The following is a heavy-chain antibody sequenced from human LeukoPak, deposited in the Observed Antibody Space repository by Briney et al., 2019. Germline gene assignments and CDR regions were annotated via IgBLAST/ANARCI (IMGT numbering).Heavy chain of an antibody. CDR2: IIPIFGTA. D-gene: IGHD1-14*01. CDR1: GYTFTGYY. Sequence: SVKVSCKASGYTFTGYYIHWVRQAPGQGLEWMGGIIPIFGTANYAQKFQGRVTITADKSTSTAYMELSSLRSEDTAVYYCAREGMTLQLDYWGQGTLVTVSS. V-gene: IGHV1-69*06. J-gene: IGHJ4*02. CDR3: AREGMTLQLDY.